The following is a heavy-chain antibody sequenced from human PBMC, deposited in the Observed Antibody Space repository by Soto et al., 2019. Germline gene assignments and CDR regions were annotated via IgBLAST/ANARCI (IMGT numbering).Heavy chain of an antibody. Sequence: EVQLVESGGGLVQPGGSLRLSCAASGFIVTDHYMDWVRQPPGKGLEWVGRTTNKANSYTTQYAASVKGRFTISRDDSKNSVYLQMNSLKTEETAVYYCASLAGAKEGYDYWGQGTLVTVSS. CDR2: TTNKANSYTT. V-gene: IGHV3-72*01. CDR1: GFIVTDHY. CDR3: ASLAGAKEGYDY. D-gene: IGHD1-26*01. J-gene: IGHJ4*02.